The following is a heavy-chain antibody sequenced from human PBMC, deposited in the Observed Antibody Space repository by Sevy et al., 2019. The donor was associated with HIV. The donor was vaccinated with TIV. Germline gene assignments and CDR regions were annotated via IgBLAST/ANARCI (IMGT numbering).Heavy chain of an antibody. D-gene: IGHD3-22*01. CDR2: INSDGSST. J-gene: IGHJ4*02. CDR1: GFTFSSYW. Sequence: GGSLRLSCAASGFTFSSYWMHWVRQAPGKGLVWVSRINSDGSSTCYADSVKGRFTISRDNAKNTLYLQMNSLRAEDTAVYYCASTAQPYYYDSSGYADPLFDYWGQGTLVTVSS. V-gene: IGHV3-74*01. CDR3: ASTAQPYYYDSSGYADPLFDY.